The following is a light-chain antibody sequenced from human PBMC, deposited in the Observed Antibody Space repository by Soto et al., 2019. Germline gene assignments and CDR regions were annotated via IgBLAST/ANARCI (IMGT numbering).Light chain of an antibody. Sequence: AIRMTQSPSSFSASTGDRVTITCRASQGISSYLAWYQQKPRKAPKLLIYAASTLQSGVPSRVSGSGSGTDFTLTISCLQSEDFATYYCQQYYSYPWTFGQGTKVEIK. CDR2: AAS. J-gene: IGKJ1*01. CDR1: QGISSY. V-gene: IGKV1-8*01. CDR3: QQYYSYPWT.